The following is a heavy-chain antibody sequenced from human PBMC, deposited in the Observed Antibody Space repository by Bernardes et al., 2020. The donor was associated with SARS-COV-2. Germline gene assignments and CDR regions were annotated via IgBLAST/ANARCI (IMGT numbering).Heavy chain of an antibody. V-gene: IGHV7-4-1*02. D-gene: IGHD2-2*01. CDR2: INTNTGNP. Sequence: ASVKVSCKASGYTFTSYAMNWVRQAPGQGLEWMGWINTNTGNPTYAQGFTGRFVFSLDTSVSTAYLQISSLKAEDTAVYYCARVVGYCSSTSCYGGYYYYGMDVWGQGTTVTVSS. CDR1: GYTFTSYA. J-gene: IGHJ6*02. CDR3: ARVVGYCSSTSCYGGYYYYGMDV.